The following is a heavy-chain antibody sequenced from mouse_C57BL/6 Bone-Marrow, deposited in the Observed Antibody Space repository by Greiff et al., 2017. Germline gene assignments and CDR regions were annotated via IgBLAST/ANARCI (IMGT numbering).Heavy chain of an antibody. Sequence: QRTEQGLEWIGRIDPEDGETKYAPKFQGKATITADTSSNTAYLQLSSLTSEDTAVYYCALITTVVATSWGQGTTLTVSS. J-gene: IGHJ2*01. CDR2: IDPEDGET. V-gene: IGHV14-2*01. D-gene: IGHD1-1*01. CDR3: ALITTVVATS.